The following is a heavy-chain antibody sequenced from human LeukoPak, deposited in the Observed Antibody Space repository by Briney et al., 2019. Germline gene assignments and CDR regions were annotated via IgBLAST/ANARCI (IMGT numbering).Heavy chain of an antibody. CDR2: IIPILGIA. D-gene: IGHD1-1*01. CDR1: GYTLTELS. CDR3: ARGYNWNDGEWADWFDP. V-gene: IGHV1-69*04. Sequence: ASVKVSCKVSGYTLTELSMHWVRQAPGQGLEWMGRIIPILGIANYAQKFQGRVTITADKSTSTAYMELSSLRSEDTAVYYCARGYNWNDGEWADWFDPWGQGTLVTVSS. J-gene: IGHJ5*02.